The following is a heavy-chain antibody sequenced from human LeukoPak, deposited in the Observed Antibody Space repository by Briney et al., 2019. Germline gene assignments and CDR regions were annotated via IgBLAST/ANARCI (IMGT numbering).Heavy chain of an antibody. Sequence: PGGSLRLSCAASGFTFGSYDLSWVRQAPGKGLECVAAISRGVGSTYYADSVKGRFTISRDNSKNTLYLQMNSLRAEDTAVYYCARDVYLRSSLYYCYGMDVWGQGTTVTVSS. CDR2: ISRGVGST. J-gene: IGHJ6*02. V-gene: IGHV3-23*01. D-gene: IGHD2-2*01. CDR3: ARDVYLRSSLYYCYGMDV. CDR1: GFTFGSYD.